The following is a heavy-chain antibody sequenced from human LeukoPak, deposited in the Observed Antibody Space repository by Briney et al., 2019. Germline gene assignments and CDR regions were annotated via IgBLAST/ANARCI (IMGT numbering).Heavy chain of an antibody. J-gene: IGHJ4*02. CDR3: ARRPYYDFWSGYFPSYFDY. D-gene: IGHD3-3*01. CDR2: IYYSGST. Sequence: SETLSLTCTVSGGSISSSSYYWGWIRQPPGKGLEWIGSIYYSGSTYYNPSLKRRATISVDTSKNQFSLKTSSVTAADTAVYYCARRPYYDFWSGYFPSYFDYWGQGTLVTVSS. V-gene: IGHV4-39*01. CDR1: GGSISSSSYY.